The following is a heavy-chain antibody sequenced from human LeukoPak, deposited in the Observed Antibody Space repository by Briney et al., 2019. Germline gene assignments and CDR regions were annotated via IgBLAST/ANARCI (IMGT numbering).Heavy chain of an antibody. V-gene: IGHV3-23*01. Sequence: HPGGSLRLSCAASGFTFSSYAMSWVRQAPGKGLEWVSAISGSGGSTYYADSVKGRFTISRDNSKNTLYLQMNSLRAEDTAVYYCAKSGRETPYYFDYWGQGTLVAVSS. CDR3: AKSGRETPYYFDY. J-gene: IGHJ4*02. D-gene: IGHD1-26*01. CDR2: ISGSGGST. CDR1: GFTFSSYA.